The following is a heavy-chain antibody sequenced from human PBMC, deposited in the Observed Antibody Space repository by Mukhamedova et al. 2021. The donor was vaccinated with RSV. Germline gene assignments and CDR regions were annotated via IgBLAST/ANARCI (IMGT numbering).Heavy chain of an antibody. J-gene: IGHJ3*01. Sequence: SKNIFNTFAMSWVRRAPGKGLEWVSTISGSGDTTYYADSAKGRFTISRDNSKNTVYLQMNSLRGEDTAIYFCAKERELTGDGGDA. CDR3: AKERELTGDGGDA. CDR1: KNIFNTFA. D-gene: IGHD1-20*01. V-gene: IGHV3-23*01. CDR2: ISGSGDTT.